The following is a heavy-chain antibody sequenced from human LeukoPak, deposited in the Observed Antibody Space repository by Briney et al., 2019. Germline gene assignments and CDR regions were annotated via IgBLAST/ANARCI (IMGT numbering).Heavy chain of an antibody. J-gene: IGHJ4*02. Sequence: PSETLSLTCTVSGYSISSGYYWGWIRQPPGKGLEWIGEINHSGSTNYNPSLKSRVTISVDTSKNQFSLKLSSVTAADTAVYYCARTIRRIAAAGSFDYWGQGTLVTVSS. V-gene: IGHV4-38-2*02. CDR3: ARTIRRIAAAGSFDY. CDR1: GYSISSGYY. CDR2: INHSGST. D-gene: IGHD6-13*01.